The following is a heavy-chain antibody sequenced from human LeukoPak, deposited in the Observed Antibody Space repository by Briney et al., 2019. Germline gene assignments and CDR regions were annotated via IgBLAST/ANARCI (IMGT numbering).Heavy chain of an antibody. D-gene: IGHD5-18*01. V-gene: IGHV3-23*01. J-gene: IGHJ4*02. Sequence: QSGGSLRLSSAASGFTFSSFAMTWVRQAPGKGLEWVSAISGSGYSTYYADSVKGRFTISRANSGNTLSLQMNSLRAEDTAVYYCARDRADVDTAMDFDYWGQGTLVTVSS. CDR2: ISGSGYST. CDR3: ARDRADVDTAMDFDY. CDR1: GFTFSSFA.